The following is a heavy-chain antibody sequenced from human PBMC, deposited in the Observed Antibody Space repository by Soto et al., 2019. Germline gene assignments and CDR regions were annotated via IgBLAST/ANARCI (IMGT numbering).Heavy chain of an antibody. Sequence: QLQLQESGSGLVKPSQTLSLTCAVSGGSISSGGYSWSWIRQPPGKGLEWIGYIYHSGSTYYNTSLTRRVTISVDRSENQFSLKLSSVTAADTAVYYCARGAPVLFDYWGQGTLVTVSS. V-gene: IGHV4-30-2*01. CDR2: IYHSGST. CDR1: GGSISSGGYS. CDR3: ARGAPVLFDY. J-gene: IGHJ4*02.